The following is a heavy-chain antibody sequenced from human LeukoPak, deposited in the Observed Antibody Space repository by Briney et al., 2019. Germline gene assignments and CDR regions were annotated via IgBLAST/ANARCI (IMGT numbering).Heavy chain of an antibody. CDR1: GGSFSGYY. Sequence: SETLSLTCAVYGGSFSGYYWGWIRQPPGKGLEWIGSIYRSGSTYYNPSLKSRVTISVDTSKNQFSLKLSSVTAADTAVYYCARHLIHDYGDYTDYWGQGTLVTVSS. CDR3: ARHLIHDYGDYTDY. D-gene: IGHD4-17*01. J-gene: IGHJ4*02. CDR2: IYRSGST. V-gene: IGHV4-38-2*01.